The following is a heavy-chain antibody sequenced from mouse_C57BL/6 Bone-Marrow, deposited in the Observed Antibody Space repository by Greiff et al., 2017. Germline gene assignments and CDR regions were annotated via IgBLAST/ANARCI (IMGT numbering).Heavy chain of an antibody. V-gene: IGHV1-82*01. Sequence: QVQLQQSGPELVKPGASVKISCKASGYAFSSSWMNWVKQRPGKGLEWIGRIYPGDGDTNYNGKFKGKATLTADKSSSTAYMQLSSLTSEDSAVYCCAREGLGTAWLVCWGGGTLVNVSA. J-gene: IGHJ3*01. CDR1: GYAFSSSW. CDR2: IYPGDGDT. D-gene: IGHD4-1*01. CDR3: AREGLGTAWLVC.